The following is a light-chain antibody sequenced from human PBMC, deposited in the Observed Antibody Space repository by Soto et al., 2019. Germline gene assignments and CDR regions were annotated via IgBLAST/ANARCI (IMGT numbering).Light chain of an antibody. CDR3: QQYNNWPQLT. J-gene: IGKJ4*01. V-gene: IGKV3-15*01. Sequence: EIMMTQSPATLSVSRGEISTLSGRSSQSVSSNLAWYQQKPGQAPRLLIYGASTRATGIPARFSGSGSGTEFTLTISSLQSEDFAVYYCQQYNNWPQLTFGGGTKVDIK. CDR1: QSVSSN. CDR2: GAS.